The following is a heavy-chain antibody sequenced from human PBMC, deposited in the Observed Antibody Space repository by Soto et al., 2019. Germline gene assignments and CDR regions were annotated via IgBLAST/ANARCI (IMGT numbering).Heavy chain of an antibody. V-gene: IGHV3-23*01. CDR1: GFTFSSYA. CDR2: ISGSGGST. Sequence: GGSLRLSCAASGFTFSSYAMSWVRQAPGKGLEWVSAISGSGGSTYYADSVKGRFTISRDNSKNTLYLQMNSLRAEDTAVYYCAKGKAYQTVVVVAATKQWLPYAFDIWGQGTMVTVSS. CDR3: AKGKAYQTVVVVAATKQWLPYAFDI. D-gene: IGHD2-15*01. J-gene: IGHJ3*02.